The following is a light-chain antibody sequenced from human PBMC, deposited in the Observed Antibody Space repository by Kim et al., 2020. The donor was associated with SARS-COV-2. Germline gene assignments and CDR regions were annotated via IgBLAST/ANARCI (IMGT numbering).Light chain of an antibody. Sequence: SSELTQDPAVSVALGQTVRITCQGDSLRSYYASWYQQKPGQAPVLVNYGKNNRPSGIPDRFSGSSAGNTASLTITGAQAEDETDYYCNSRNSSGAWVFGGGTQLTVL. J-gene: IGLJ3*02. V-gene: IGLV3-19*01. CDR3: NSRNSSGAWV. CDR2: GKN. CDR1: SLRSYY.